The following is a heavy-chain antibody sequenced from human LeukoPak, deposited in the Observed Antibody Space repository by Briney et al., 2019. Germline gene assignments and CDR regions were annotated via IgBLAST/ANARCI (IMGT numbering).Heavy chain of an antibody. CDR1: GYTFTSYG. D-gene: IGHD3-3*01. CDR3: ARIGVLEWFTPSYYFDY. J-gene: IGHJ4*02. V-gene: IGHV1-18*01. CDR2: ISAYNGNT. Sequence: ASVKVSCKASGYTFTSYGISWVRQAPGQGLEWMGWISAYNGNTNYARKLQGRVTMTTDTSTSTAYMELRSLRSDDTAVYYCARIGVLEWFTPSYYFDYWGQGTLVTVSS.